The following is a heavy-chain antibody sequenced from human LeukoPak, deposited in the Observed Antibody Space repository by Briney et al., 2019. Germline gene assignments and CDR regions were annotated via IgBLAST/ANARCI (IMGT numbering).Heavy chain of an antibody. CDR1: GYSFTTYW. Sequence: PGESLKISCKAFGYSFTTYWIGWVRQMPGKGLEWMGIIYPGDSDIRYSPTLLGQVTISADKSINTASLQWSSLKASDTAIYYCARQLRSYSYGSLDYWGQGTLVTVSS. J-gene: IGHJ4*02. V-gene: IGHV5-51*01. CDR2: IYPGDSDI. CDR3: ARQLRSYSYGSLDY. D-gene: IGHD5-18*01.